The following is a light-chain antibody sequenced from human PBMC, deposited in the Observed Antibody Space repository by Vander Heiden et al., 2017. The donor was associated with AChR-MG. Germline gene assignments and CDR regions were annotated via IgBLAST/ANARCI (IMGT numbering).Light chain of an antibody. CDR1: SSDVGGYNY. J-gene: IGLJ3*02. Sequence: QSALTQPRSVSGSPGQSVTISCTGTSSDVGGYNYVSWYQQHPGKAPKLMIDDVSKRPSGVPDRFSGSKSGNTASMTISGLQAEDEADYYCCSYAGSYTLLFGGGTQLTVL. CDR2: DVS. CDR3: CSYAGSYTLL. V-gene: IGLV2-11*01.